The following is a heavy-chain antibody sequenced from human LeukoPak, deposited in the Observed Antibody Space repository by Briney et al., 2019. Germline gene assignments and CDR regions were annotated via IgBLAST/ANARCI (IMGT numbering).Heavy chain of an antibody. Sequence: GGSLRLSCAASGFTFSSYAMSWVRQAPGKGLEWVSAISRSGGSTSHADSVKGRFTISRDNSKNTLYLQMNSLRAEDTAVYYCAKEVGATKTFDYWGQGTLVTVSS. D-gene: IGHD1-26*01. J-gene: IGHJ4*02. CDR3: AKEVGATKTFDY. CDR1: GFTFSSYA. CDR2: ISRSGGST. V-gene: IGHV3-23*01.